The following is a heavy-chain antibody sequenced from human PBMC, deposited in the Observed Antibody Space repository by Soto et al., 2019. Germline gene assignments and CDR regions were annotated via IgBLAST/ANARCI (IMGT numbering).Heavy chain of an antibody. CDR2: IYYSGST. Sequence: SETLSLTCTVSGGSISSYYWSWIRQPPGMGLEWIGYIYYSGSTNYNPSLKSRVTISVDTSKNQFSLKLSSVTAADTAVYYCARECRSGSSCIYYGMDVWGQGTTVTVSS. CDR3: ARECRSGSSCIYYGMDV. D-gene: IGHD6-13*01. V-gene: IGHV4-59*01. CDR1: GGSISSYY. J-gene: IGHJ6*02.